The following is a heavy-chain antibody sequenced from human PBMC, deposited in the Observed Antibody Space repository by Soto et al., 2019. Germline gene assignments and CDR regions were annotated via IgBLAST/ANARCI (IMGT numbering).Heavy chain of an antibody. CDR3: ARDRRCSGGSCYYFDY. Sequence: QVQLQESGPGLVKPSQTLSLTCTVSGGSISSGGYYWSWIRQHPGKGLEWIGYIYYSGSTYYNPYLKSRVTISVDTSKNQFSLKLSSVTAADTAVYYCARDRRCSGGSCYYFDYWGQGTLVTVSS. V-gene: IGHV4-31*03. J-gene: IGHJ4*02. D-gene: IGHD2-15*01. CDR1: GGSISSGGYY. CDR2: IYYSGST.